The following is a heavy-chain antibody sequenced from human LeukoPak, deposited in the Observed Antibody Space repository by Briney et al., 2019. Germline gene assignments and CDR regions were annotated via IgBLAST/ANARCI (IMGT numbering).Heavy chain of an antibody. V-gene: IGHV3-7*03. CDR3: AGGTGFIIKD. Sequence: GGSLRLSCAASGFTFSLYWMNWVRRAPGKGLEWVANIRQDGSEKDYVDSVKGRFTIARDNAKNSLYLQMNNLRVEDTAMYYCAGGTGFIIKDWGQGTLVTVSS. J-gene: IGHJ4*02. CDR2: IRQDGSEK. D-gene: IGHD3-9*01. CDR1: GFTFSLYW.